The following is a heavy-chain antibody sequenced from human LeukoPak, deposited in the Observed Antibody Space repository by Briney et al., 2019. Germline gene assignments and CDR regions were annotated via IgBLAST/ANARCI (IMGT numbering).Heavy chain of an antibody. CDR3: ARDRDYVWGSYRRNPFDY. CDR2: INPNSGGT. CDR1: GYTFTGYY. V-gene: IGHV1-2*06. Sequence: GASVKVSCKASGYTFTGYYMHWVRQAPGQGLEWMGRINPNSGGTNYAQKFQGRVTMTRDTSISTAYMELSRLQSDDTAVYYCARDRDYVWGSYRRNPFDYWGQGTLVTVSS. J-gene: IGHJ4*02. D-gene: IGHD3-16*02.